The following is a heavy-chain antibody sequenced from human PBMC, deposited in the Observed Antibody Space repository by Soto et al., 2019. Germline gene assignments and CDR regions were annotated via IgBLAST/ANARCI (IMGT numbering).Heavy chain of an antibody. CDR3: ARGGELELGPSYYYYYGMDV. J-gene: IGHJ6*01. V-gene: IGHV1-3*01. Sequence: GASVKVSCKASGYTFTSYAMHWVRQAPGQRLEWMGWINAGNGNTKYSQKFQGRVTITRDTTASTAYMELSSLRSEDTAVYYCARGGELELGPSYYYYYGMDVWGQGTTVTVSS. CDR2: INAGNGNT. CDR1: GYTFTSYA. D-gene: IGHD1-7*01.